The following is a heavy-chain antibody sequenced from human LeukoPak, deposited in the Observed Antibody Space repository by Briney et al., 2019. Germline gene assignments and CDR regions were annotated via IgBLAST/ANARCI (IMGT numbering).Heavy chain of an antibody. Sequence: LAGGSLRLSCAASGFTFSVSAIHWVRQASGKGLEWIGRIRSKANNYATAYVASVKGRFTISRDDSKNTAYLQMNSLKTEDTAVYFCTRSGVYDYGDSEGSQDAFDIWDQGTMVTVSS. D-gene: IGHD4-17*01. CDR1: GFTFSVSA. CDR2: IRSKANNYAT. V-gene: IGHV3-73*01. CDR3: TRSGVYDYGDSEGSQDAFDI. J-gene: IGHJ3*02.